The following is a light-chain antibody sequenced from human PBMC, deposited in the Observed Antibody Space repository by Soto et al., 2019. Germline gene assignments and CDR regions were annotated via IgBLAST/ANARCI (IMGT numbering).Light chain of an antibody. CDR2: NNN. Sequence: QSVLTQPPSASGTPGQRVTISCSGSSSNVGSNTVNWYQQLPGRAPKLLIYNNNQRPSGVPDRFSDSKSGTAASLAISGLQSEDEADYYCSAWDDSLKVVLFGGGTK. CDR3: SAWDDSLKVVL. J-gene: IGLJ2*01. CDR1: SSNVGSNT. V-gene: IGLV1-44*01.